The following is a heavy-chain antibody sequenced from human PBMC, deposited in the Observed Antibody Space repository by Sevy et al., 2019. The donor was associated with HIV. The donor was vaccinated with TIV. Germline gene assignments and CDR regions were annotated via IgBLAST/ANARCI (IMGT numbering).Heavy chain of an antibody. D-gene: IGHD3-22*01. CDR2: IKQDGNEK. V-gene: IGHV3-7*01. J-gene: IGHJ4*02. Sequence: GGSLRLSCVASGFNLSPYWMTWVRQAPGKVLEWVANIKQDGNEKYYVDSVKGRFTVSRDNAKNALYLQIYSLRVEDTAVYFCASNTYHYDSNTYYPVYWGQGTRVTVSS. CDR1: GFNLSPYW. CDR3: ASNTYHYDSNTYYPVY.